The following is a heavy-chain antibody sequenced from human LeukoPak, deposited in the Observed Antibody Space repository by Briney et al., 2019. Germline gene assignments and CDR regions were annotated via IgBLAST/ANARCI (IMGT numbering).Heavy chain of an antibody. CDR3: ARDRKPYYYDSSGYYP. CDR2: ISYDGSNK. D-gene: IGHD3-22*01. V-gene: IGHV3-30*01. CDR1: GFTFSSYA. Sequence: PGGSLTLSCAASGFTFSSYAMHWVRQAPGKGLEWVAVISYDGSNKYYADSVKGRFTISRDNSKNTLYLQMNSLRAEDTAVYYCARDRKPYYYDSSGYYPWGQGTLVTVSS. J-gene: IGHJ5*02.